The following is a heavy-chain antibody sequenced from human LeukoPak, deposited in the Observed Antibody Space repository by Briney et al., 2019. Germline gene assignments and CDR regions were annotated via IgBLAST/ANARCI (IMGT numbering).Heavy chain of an antibody. CDR1: GFTFSSYA. V-gene: IGHV3-23*01. Sequence: GGSLRLSCVASGFTFSSYAMSWVRQAPGKGLEWVSAISGSGGSTYYADSVKGRFTISRDNSKNTLYLQMNSLRAEDTAVYYCAKGKDDYGDYVSFDYWGQGTLVTVSS. CDR2: ISGSGGST. CDR3: AKGKDDYGDYVSFDY. J-gene: IGHJ4*02. D-gene: IGHD4-17*01.